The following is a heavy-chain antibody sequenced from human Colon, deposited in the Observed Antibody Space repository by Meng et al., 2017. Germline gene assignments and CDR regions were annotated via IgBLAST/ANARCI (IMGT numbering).Heavy chain of an antibody. D-gene: IGHD6-13*01. CDR2: AYYRSKWYY. Sequence: SQILSLTCAIFGDSVSNNNAAWNWIRQSPSRGLEWLGRAYYRSKWYYDYAESVKSRLTVHPDTSMNQFSLQLNSETPEDTAVYYCVRESAVVGTGKPAHLDTWGQGTLVTVSS. CDR1: GDSVSNNNAA. V-gene: IGHV6-1*01. J-gene: IGHJ5*02. CDR3: VRESAVVGTGKPAHLDT.